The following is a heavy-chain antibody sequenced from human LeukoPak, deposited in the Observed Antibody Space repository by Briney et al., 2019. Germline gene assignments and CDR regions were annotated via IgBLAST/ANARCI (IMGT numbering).Heavy chain of an antibody. D-gene: IGHD6-19*01. CDR1: GFIFNNYA. V-gene: IGHV3-9*01. CDR3: AKDNRRHYTSGPNPDSLH. CDR2: ISWNSGTI. J-gene: IGHJ4*02. Sequence: GGSLRLSCAGSGFIFNNYAMQWVRQPPGKGLEWVSGISWNSGTIDYADSVRGRFTISRDNAKNSLYLQMDSLRVEDTAFYYCAKDNRRHYTSGPNPDSLHWGQGALVTVSS.